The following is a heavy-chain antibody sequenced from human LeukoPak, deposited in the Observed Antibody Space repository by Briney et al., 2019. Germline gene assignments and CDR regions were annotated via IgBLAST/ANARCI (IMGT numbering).Heavy chain of an antibody. CDR2: IWSDATNQ. CDR3: EKDAQRGFDYSNSLQH. CDR1: GFTFSHYG. D-gene: IGHD4-11*01. Sequence: GRPLRLSCEASGFTFSHYGMHCVRQAPGKGVEGVAVIWSDATNQFYADSVKGRFTISREDFKNPLSLPMTSLRAEDTAVYYCEKDAQRGFDYSNSLQHWGPGSLVTVSS. J-gene: IGHJ1*01. V-gene: IGHV3-33*06.